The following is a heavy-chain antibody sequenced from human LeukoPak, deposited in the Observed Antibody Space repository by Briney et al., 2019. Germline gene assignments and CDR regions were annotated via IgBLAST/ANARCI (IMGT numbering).Heavy chain of an antibody. CDR2: ISWNSGSI. D-gene: IGHD2-2*01. Sequence: GGSLRLSCAASGFTFDDYAMHWVRPAPGKGLEWVSGISWNSGSIGYADSVKGRFTISRDNAKNSLYLQMNSLRAEDTALYYCAKEAGIVVVPAASWFDPWGQGTLVTVSS. V-gene: IGHV3-9*01. CDR1: GFTFDDYA. CDR3: AKEAGIVVVPAASWFDP. J-gene: IGHJ5*02.